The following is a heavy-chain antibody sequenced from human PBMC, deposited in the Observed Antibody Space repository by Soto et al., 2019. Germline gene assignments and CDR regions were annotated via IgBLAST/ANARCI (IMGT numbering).Heavy chain of an antibody. V-gene: IGHV4-59*01. CDR3: ARDRWVYYGSGSYYNPGYYYGMDV. Sequence: SETLSLTCTVSGGSISSYYWSWIRQPPGKGLEWIGYIYYSGSTNYNPSLKSRVTISVDTSKNQFSLKLSSVTAADTAVYYCARDRWVYYGSGSYYNPGYYYGMDVWGQGTTVT. CDR1: GGSISSYY. D-gene: IGHD3-10*01. J-gene: IGHJ6*02. CDR2: IYYSGST.